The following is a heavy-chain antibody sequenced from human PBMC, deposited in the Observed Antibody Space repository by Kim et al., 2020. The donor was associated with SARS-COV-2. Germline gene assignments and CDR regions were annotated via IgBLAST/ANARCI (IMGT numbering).Heavy chain of an antibody. Sequence: GGSLRLSCAASGFTFSSYEMNWVRQAPGKGLEWVSYISSSGSTIYYADSVKGRFTISRDNAKNSLYLQMNSLRAEDTAVYYCVLIDWGTPFWALDAFDIWGQGTMVTVSS. J-gene: IGHJ3*02. CDR3: VLIDWGTPFWALDAFDI. D-gene: IGHD3-16*01. CDR1: GFTFSSYE. CDR2: ISSSGSTI. V-gene: IGHV3-48*03.